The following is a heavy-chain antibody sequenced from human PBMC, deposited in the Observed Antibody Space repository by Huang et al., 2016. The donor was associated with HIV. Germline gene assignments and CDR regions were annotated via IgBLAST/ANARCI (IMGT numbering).Heavy chain of an antibody. CDR2: SNPRGGST. Sequence: QAQLVQSGAEVKKPGASVKVSCKASGYTFTSYHMHWVRQAPGQGLEWMGISNPRGGSTRYAQEFQDRVAMTRDTSTSTVYMELSSLRSDDTAVYYCARDLSRYGDGYYYYMDVWGKGTTVTVSS. D-gene: IGHD4-17*01. CDR3: ARDLSRYGDGYYYYMDV. J-gene: IGHJ6*03. V-gene: IGHV1-46*03. CDR1: GYTFTSYH.